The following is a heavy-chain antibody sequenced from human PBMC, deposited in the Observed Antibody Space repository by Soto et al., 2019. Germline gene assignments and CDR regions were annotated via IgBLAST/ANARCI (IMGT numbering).Heavy chain of an antibody. J-gene: IGHJ6*02. CDR1: GFTFSGSA. D-gene: IGHD6-19*01. CDR3: TRFEVKKQQWPVRDYYYYGMDV. Sequence: PGGSLRLSCAASGFTFSGSAMHWVRQASGKGLEWVGRIRSKANSYATAYAASVKGRFTISRDDSKNTAYLQMNSLKTEDTAVYYCTRFEVKKQQWPVRDYYYYGMDVWGQGTTVTVSS. V-gene: IGHV3-73*01. CDR2: IRSKANSYAT.